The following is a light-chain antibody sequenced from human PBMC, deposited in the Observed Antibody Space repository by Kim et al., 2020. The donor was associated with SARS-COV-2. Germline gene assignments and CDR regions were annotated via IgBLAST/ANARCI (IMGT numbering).Light chain of an antibody. J-gene: IGLJ3*02. CDR1: SSNIGSNY. Sequence: QSVLTQPPSASGTPGQRVTISCSGSSSNIGSNYVYWYQQLPGTAPKLLIYRNDQRPSGVPDRFSGSKSGTSASLAISGLRSEDEAEYYCAAWDDSLSGQGLFGGGTKLTVL. CDR3: AAWDDSLSGQGL. CDR2: RND. V-gene: IGLV1-47*01.